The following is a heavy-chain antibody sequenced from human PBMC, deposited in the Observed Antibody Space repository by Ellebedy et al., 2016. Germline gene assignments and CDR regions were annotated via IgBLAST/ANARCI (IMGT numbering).Heavy chain of an antibody. CDR2: IYSGGST. D-gene: IGHD3-3*01. CDR1: GFTVSSNY. Sequence: GESLKISCAASGFTVSSNYMSWVRQAPGKGLEWVSVIYSGGSTYYADSVKGRFTISRDNSKNTLYLQMNSLRAEDTAVYYCARDRTIFGVDNYGMDVWGQGTTVTVSS. J-gene: IGHJ6*02. CDR3: ARDRTIFGVDNYGMDV. V-gene: IGHV3-66*01.